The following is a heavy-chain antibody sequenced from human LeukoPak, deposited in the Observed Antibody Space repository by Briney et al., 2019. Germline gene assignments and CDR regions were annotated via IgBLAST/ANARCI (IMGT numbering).Heavy chain of an antibody. CDR1: GFTFSSYW. J-gene: IGHJ6*03. CDR3: AIAGYSGYDRTSYYYYMDV. Sequence: GGSLRLSCAASGFTFSSYWMHWVRHAPGKGLVWVSRINSEGSSTSYADSVKGRFTISRDNSKNTLYLQMNSLRAEDTAVYYCAIAGYSGYDRTSYYYYMDVWGKGTTVTISS. D-gene: IGHD5-12*01. V-gene: IGHV3-74*01. CDR2: INSEGSST.